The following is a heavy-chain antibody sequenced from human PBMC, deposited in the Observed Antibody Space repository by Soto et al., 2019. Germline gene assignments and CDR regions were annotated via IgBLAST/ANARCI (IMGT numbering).Heavy chain of an antibody. V-gene: IGHV3-33*08. CDR1: GFTFRNFG. D-gene: IGHD5-12*01. J-gene: IGHJ6*02. CDR3: ARDGDIEGGPPPKNYAMDV. Sequence: QVRLVESGGGVVQPGRSLRLSCAASGFTFRNFGFHWVRQAPGKGLEWVALVWDDGTNKYYAESLKGRVSISRDNSKNTLYLEMKSLRAEHTAVYYCARDGDIEGGPPPKNYAMDVWGQGTTVTVSS. CDR2: VWDDGTNK.